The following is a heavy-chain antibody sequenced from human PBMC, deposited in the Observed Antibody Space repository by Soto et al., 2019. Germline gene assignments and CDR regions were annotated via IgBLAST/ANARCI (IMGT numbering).Heavy chain of an antibody. CDR2: ISGSGIST. V-gene: IGHV3-23*01. Sequence: EGQLLESGGGLVQPGGSLRLSCAASGFTFSSYAMTWVRQAPGKGLEWVSSISGSGISTYYADSVKGRFTISRDNSKNTLYLRMNSLRAEDAAVYYCAKSAGSNAYDPNDSWGQGTLVTVSS. D-gene: IGHD3-16*01. CDR1: GFTFSSYA. CDR3: AKSAGSNAYDPNDS. J-gene: IGHJ4*02.